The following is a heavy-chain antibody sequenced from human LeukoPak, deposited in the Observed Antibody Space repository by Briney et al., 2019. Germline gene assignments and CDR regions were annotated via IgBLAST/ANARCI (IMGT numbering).Heavy chain of an antibody. CDR1: GGTFSSYA. V-gene: IGHV1-69*06. J-gene: IGHJ4*02. CDR2: IIPIFGTA. CDR3: ARGSSGWWHYFDY. D-gene: IGHD6-19*01. Sequence: GASVKVSCKASGGTFSSYAISWVRQAPGQGLEWMGGIIPIFGTANYAQKFQGRVTITADKSTSTAYMELSSLRSEDMAVYYCARGSSGWWHYFDYWGQGTLVTVSS.